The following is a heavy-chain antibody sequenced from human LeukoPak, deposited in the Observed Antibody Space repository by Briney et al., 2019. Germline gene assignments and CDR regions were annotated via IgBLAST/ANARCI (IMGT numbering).Heavy chain of an antibody. CDR1: GYPFTDHY. V-gene: IGHV1-69-2*01. CDR2: VDPEDGET. Sequence: ASVKISCKVSGYPFTDHYVHWVQQAPGKGLEWMGLVDPEDGETIYAEKFQGRVTITADTSTDTAYMELSSLRSEDTAVYYCATGTSSSSWVFDYWGQGTLVTVSS. D-gene: IGHD6-6*01. CDR3: ATGTSSSSWVFDY. J-gene: IGHJ4*02.